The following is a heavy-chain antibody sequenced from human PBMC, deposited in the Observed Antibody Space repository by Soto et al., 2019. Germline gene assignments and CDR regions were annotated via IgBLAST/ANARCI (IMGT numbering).Heavy chain of an antibody. CDR3: AMGGNYRYFGY. CDR1: GGSVGSPTNY. D-gene: IGHD1-7*01. Sequence: QVQLQESGPGLVKPSETLSLTCTVSGGSVGSPTNYWSWIRQPPGKGLEWIGYISHTGTTNYNPSLKSRVTISLDTSKNQFSLRLTSVTAADTAVYFCAMGGNYRYFGYWGQGTLVVVSS. V-gene: IGHV4-61*01. J-gene: IGHJ4*02. CDR2: ISHTGTT.